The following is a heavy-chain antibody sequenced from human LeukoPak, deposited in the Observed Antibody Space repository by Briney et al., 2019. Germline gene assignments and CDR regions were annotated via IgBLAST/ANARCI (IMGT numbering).Heavy chain of an antibody. J-gene: IGHJ6*02. D-gene: IGHD2-15*01. CDR2: ISYSGST. V-gene: IGHV4-39*01. Sequence: SETLSLTCIVSGGSISSSSYYWGWIRQPPGKGLEWIGSISYSGSTYHNPSLKSRVAISVDTSKNQFSLKLSSVTAADTAVYYCARLDCSGGSCGYYYYGMDVWGQGTTVTVSS. CDR1: GGSISSSSYY. CDR3: ARLDCSGGSCGYYYYGMDV.